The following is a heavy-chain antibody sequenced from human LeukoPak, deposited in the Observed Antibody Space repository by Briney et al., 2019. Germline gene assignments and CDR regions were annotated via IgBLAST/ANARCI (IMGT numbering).Heavy chain of an antibody. CDR2: ISGSGSST. D-gene: IGHD6-25*01. V-gene: IGHV3-23*01. Sequence: GGSLRLSCAASGFIASNKYMSWVRQAPGKGLEWVSVISGSGSSTYYADSVKGRFTISRDNSKDTLYLQMNSLRAEDTAVYYCAKASRSSGRNFYYFDYWGQGTLVTVSS. J-gene: IGHJ4*02. CDR3: AKASRSSGRNFYYFDY. CDR1: GFIASNKY.